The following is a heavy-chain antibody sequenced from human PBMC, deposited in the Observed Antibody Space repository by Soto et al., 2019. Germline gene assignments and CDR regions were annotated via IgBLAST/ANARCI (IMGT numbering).Heavy chain of an antibody. CDR1: GFTFSSYA. CDR2: ISSNGGST. J-gene: IGHJ4*02. V-gene: IGHV3-64D*08. CDR3: LTTDIVATSFDY. D-gene: IGHD5-12*01. Sequence: GGSLILSCSASGFTFSSYAMHWVRQAPGKGLEYVSAISSNGGSTYYADSVKGRFTISRDNSKNALYLQMSSLRAEDTAVYYCLTTDIVATSFDYWGQGTLVTVSS.